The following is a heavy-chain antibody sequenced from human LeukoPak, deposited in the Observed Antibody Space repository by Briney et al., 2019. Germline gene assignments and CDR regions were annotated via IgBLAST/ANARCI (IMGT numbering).Heavy chain of an antibody. CDR3: ARTASGWSGDLQH. V-gene: IGHV3-23*01. CDR2: ISTSGSST. J-gene: IGHJ1*01. D-gene: IGHD6-19*01. Sequence: SGGSLRLSCAASGFTFSSYSMNWVRQAPGKGLEWVSDISTSGSSTDYADSVKGRFSISRDNSENTMYLQMNSLRPEDTAVYYCARTASGWSGDLQHWGQGTLVIVSS. CDR1: GFTFSSYS.